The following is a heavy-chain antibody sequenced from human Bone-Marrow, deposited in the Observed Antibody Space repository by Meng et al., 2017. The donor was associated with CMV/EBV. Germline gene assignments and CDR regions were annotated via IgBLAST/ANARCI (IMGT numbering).Heavy chain of an antibody. CDR3: ARDVDYGGNRAMGAFDI. CDR1: GFTFSSYS. D-gene: IGHD4-23*01. Sequence: GESLKISCAASGFTFSSYSMNWVRQAPGKGLEWVSSISSSSSYIYYADSVKGRFTFSRDNAKNSLYLQMNSLRAEDAAVYYCARDVDYGGNRAMGAFDIWGQGTMVTVSS. CDR2: ISSSSSYI. J-gene: IGHJ3*02. V-gene: IGHV3-21*01.